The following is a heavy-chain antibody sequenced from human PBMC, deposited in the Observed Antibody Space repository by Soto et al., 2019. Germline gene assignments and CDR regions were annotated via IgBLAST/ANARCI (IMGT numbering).Heavy chain of an antibody. CDR1: GDSCSSGDYY. J-gene: IGHJ5*02. Sequence: SETLSLTCTVSGDSCSSGDYYWTWILQPPGKGLEWVGHIYFSGRTNYIPSLESRVTISLDTSKNQLSLKLTSVTAADTAVYYCARVPIDTYMIYWSDPWGQGTLVTVSS. V-gene: IGHV4-61*08. D-gene: IGHD3-16*01. CDR2: IYFSGRT. CDR3: ARVPIDTYMIYWSDP.